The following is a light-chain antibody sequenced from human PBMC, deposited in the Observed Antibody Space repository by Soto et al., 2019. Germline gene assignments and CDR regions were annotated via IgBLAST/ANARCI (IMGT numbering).Light chain of an antibody. CDR2: DVT. V-gene: IGLV2-11*01. Sequence: QSALTQPRSVSRSPGQSVTISCTGTSGDVGAYDRVSWYQHHPTKAPKLIIYDVTNRPSGVPYRFSGSKSGSTASLTISGLQAEDEADYYCCSHAGGSSWVFGGGTKLTVL. CDR1: SGDVGAYDR. J-gene: IGLJ3*02. CDR3: CSHAGGSSWV.